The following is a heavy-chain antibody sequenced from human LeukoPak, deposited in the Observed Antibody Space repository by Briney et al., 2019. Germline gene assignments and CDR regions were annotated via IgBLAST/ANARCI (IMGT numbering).Heavy chain of an antibody. Sequence: GVSLRLSCAASGFTVSSNYMSWVRQAPGKGLEWVSVIYSGGSTYYADSVRGRFTISRDNSKNTLYLQMNSLRAEDTAVYYCARGRRDGYNSDCWGQGTLVTVSS. CDR2: IYSGGST. D-gene: IGHD5-24*01. CDR1: GFTVSSNY. V-gene: IGHV3-53*01. CDR3: ARGRRDGYNSDC. J-gene: IGHJ4*02.